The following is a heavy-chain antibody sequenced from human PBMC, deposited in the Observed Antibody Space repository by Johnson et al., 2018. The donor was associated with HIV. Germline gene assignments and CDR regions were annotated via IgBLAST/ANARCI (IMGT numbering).Heavy chain of an antibody. CDR3: TTDQAGDYVWGNYRYAFDI. D-gene: IGHD3-16*02. Sequence: VQVVESGGGVVQPGRSLRLSCTASGFRFHSFSMHWVRPAPGTGLEWVAFMSYDGGNKHYAAPVKGRFTISRDNFKNTLYLQMNSLRAEDTAVYYCTTDQAGDYVWGNYRYAFDIWGQGTKVTVSS. CDR2: MSYDGGNK. V-gene: IGHV3-30-3*01. CDR1: GFRFHSFS. J-gene: IGHJ3*02.